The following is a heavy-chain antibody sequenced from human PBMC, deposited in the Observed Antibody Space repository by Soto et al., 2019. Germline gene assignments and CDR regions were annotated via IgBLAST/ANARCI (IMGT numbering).Heavy chain of an antibody. CDR3: ARGRRVVVAATYNYYYYMDV. CDR2: INHSGST. V-gene: IGHV4-34*01. D-gene: IGHD2-15*01. CDR1: GGSFSGYY. Sequence: SETLSLTCAVYGGSFSGYYWSWIRQPPGKGLEWIGEINHSGSTNYNPSLKSRVTISVDTSKNQFSLKLSSVTAADTAVYYCARGRRVVVAATYNYYYYMDVWGKGTTVTVSS. J-gene: IGHJ6*03.